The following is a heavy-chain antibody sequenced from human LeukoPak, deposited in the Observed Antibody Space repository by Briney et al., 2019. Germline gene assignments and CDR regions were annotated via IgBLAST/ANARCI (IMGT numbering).Heavy chain of an antibody. Sequence: SETLSLTCTVSGGSISTYFWSWIRQPPGKGLEWIGYIYYSGNTNYNPSLKSRVTISVDPSKNQFSLKLSSVTAADTAVYYCARRYSGSYSGHFDYWGQGTLVTVSS. D-gene: IGHD1-26*01. CDR3: ARRYSGSYSGHFDY. CDR1: GGSISTYF. J-gene: IGHJ4*02. V-gene: IGHV4-59*08. CDR2: IYYSGNT.